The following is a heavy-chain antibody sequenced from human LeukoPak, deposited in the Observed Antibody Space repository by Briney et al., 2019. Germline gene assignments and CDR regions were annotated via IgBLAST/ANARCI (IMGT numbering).Heavy chain of an antibody. CDR1: GSTFSYNG. CDR2: IRYDGSNK. J-gene: IGHJ4*02. Sequence: GGSLRLSCVASGSTFSYNGMHWVRQAPGKGLEWVAFIRYDGSNKYYADSVKDRVTISRDNSKNTLYLQMNSLRAEDTAVYYCARGPSGYHNTGGQGTLVTVSS. CDR3: ARGPSGYHNT. D-gene: IGHD5-12*01. V-gene: IGHV3-30*02.